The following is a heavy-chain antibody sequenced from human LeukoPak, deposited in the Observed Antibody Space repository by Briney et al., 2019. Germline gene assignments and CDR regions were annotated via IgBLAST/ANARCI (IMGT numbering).Heavy chain of an antibody. CDR1: GLTFNNYA. CDR2: ISGSGSIK. V-gene: IGHV3-23*01. Sequence: GGSLRLSCAASGLTFNNYAMSWVRQAPGKGLDWVSAISGSGSIKYYADSVKGRFTISRDNSKNTLYLRMNGLRAEDTAVYFCVKEDPGPVFDYWGQGALVTVSS. CDR3: VKEDPGPVFDY. J-gene: IGHJ4*02.